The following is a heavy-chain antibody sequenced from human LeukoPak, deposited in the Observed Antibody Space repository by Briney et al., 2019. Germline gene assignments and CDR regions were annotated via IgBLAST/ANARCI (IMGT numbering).Heavy chain of an antibody. Sequence: SETLSLTCAAYGASFSGYYWSWIRQPPGRGLEWIGEINHSGSTNYNPSLKSRVTMSVDTSKNQFSLKLSSVTAADTAVYYCARGSSSSAGDYWGQGTLVTVSS. V-gene: IGHV4-34*01. J-gene: IGHJ4*02. CDR3: ARGSSSSAGDY. CDR1: GASFSGYY. CDR2: INHSGST. D-gene: IGHD6-6*01.